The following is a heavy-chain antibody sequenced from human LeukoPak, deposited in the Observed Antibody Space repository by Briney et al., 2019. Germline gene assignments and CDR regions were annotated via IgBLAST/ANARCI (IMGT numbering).Heavy chain of an antibody. CDR1: GYNFTSYW. Sequence: GESLNISCKGSGYNFTSYWIAWVRQMPGRGLEWMGIIYPGDSDTRHSPSFQGQVIISADKSISTAYLQWSSLKASDTAIYYCATYSDTFYFDCWGQGTLVTVSS. J-gene: IGHJ4*02. CDR2: IYPGDSDT. D-gene: IGHD3-16*01. V-gene: IGHV5-51*01. CDR3: ATYSDTFYFDC.